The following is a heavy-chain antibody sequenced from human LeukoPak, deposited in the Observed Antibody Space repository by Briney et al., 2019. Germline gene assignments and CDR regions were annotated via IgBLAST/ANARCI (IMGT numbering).Heavy chain of an antibody. J-gene: IGHJ3*01. CDR3: AKGDDYSDLRAFDL. V-gene: IGHV3-23*01. D-gene: IGHD4-11*01. CDR1: GFTFNNYA. CDR2: ISGNGGKI. Sequence: GGSLRLSCAASGFTFNNYAMSWVRQAPGKGLECVSGISGNGGKIYYADSVKGRFTIPRDNSKNTLYLQMNSLRDEDTAVYYCAKGDDYSDLRAFDLWGQGTMVTVSS.